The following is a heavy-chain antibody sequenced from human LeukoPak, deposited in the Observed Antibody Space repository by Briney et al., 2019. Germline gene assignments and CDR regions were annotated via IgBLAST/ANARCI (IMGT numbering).Heavy chain of an antibody. V-gene: IGHV4-61*02. Sequence: PSETLSLTCTVCGGSISSGSYYWGWIRQPAGKGLEWIGRVYTSGSTSYNPSLQSRVTISVDTSKTQFSLKLSSVTAADTAVYYCARGDIVATSYFGEWFDPWGQGTLVTVSS. CDR2: VYTSGST. J-gene: IGHJ5*02. CDR1: GGSISSGSYY. CDR3: ARGDIVATSYFGEWFDP. D-gene: IGHD5-12*01.